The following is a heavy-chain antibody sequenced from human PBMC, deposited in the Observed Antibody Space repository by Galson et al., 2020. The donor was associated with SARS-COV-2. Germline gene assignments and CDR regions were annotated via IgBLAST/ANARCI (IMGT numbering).Heavy chain of an antibody. D-gene: IGHD6-13*01. J-gene: IGHJ4*02. Sequence: SETLSLTCAVYGGSFSAYFWSWIRQSPGKGLEWIGEINHSGGTNYNPSLKSRVTISVATSKNQFSLKLSSVTAADTAVYYCARGRHSSSWYAAYYFDYWGQGTLVTVSS. CDR2: INHSGGT. CDR3: ARGRHSSSWYAAYYFDY. V-gene: IGHV4-34*01. CDR1: GGSFSAYF.